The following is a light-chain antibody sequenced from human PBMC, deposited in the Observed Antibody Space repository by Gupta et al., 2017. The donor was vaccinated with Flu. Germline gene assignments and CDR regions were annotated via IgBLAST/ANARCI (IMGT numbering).Light chain of an antibody. J-gene: IGLJ1*01. V-gene: IGLV2-14*03. CDR1: SDVGGVNY. Sequence: SDVGGVNYISWYQHHPDKAPQPMIYDVSIRTSEVSIRFSGSKSGNRASLTISGLEAQDEADYYCSSYTNSSTFEIFGTGTKVTVL. CDR2: DVS. CDR3: SSYTNSSTFEI.